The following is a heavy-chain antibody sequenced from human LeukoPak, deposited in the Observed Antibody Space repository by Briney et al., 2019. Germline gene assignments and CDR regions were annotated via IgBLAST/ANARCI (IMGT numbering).Heavy chain of an antibody. V-gene: IGHV1-2*02. CDR1: GYTFTGYY. CDR3: ASLRGYCSGGSCYAKNYYYYYMDV. CDR2: INPNSGGT. J-gene: IGHJ6*03. D-gene: IGHD2-15*01. Sequence: GASVKVSCKASGYTFTGYYMHWVRQAPGQGLEWMGWINPNSGGTSYAQKFQGRVTMTRDTSISTAYMELSSLRSEDTAVYYCASLRGYCSGGSCYAKNYYYYYMDVWGKGTTVTISS.